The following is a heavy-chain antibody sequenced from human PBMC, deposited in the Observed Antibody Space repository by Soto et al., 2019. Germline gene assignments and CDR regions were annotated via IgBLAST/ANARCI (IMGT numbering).Heavy chain of an antibody. Sequence: ASVKVSCKASGYTFTSYYMHWVRQAPGQGLEWTGIINPSGGSTSYAQKFQGRVTMTRDTSTSTVYMELSSLRSEDTAVYYCARDPENDRVPAADPGQLWPNYYYYYGMDVWGQGTTVTGSS. J-gene: IGHJ6*02. CDR3: ARDPENDRVPAADPGQLWPNYYYYYGMDV. D-gene: IGHD2-2*01. V-gene: IGHV1-46*01. CDR1: GYTFTSYY. CDR2: INPSGGST.